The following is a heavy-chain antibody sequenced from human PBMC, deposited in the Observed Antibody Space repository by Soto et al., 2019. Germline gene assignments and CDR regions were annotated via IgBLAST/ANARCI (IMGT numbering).Heavy chain of an antibody. D-gene: IGHD2-15*01. CDR3: GRDGSGPFGY. Sequence: PGGSLRLSCAASGFSVSNNHMSWVRQAPGKGLEWVSLIHIDGNTYYTDAVKGRFTISRDYSKNTLFLQMNNLRAEDTALYYCGRDGSGPFGYWGQGTQVTVSS. V-gene: IGHV3-53*01. CDR1: GFSVSNNH. CDR2: IHIDGNT. J-gene: IGHJ4*02.